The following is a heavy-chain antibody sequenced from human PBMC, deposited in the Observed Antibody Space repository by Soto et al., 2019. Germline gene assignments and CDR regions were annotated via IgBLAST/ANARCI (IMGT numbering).Heavy chain of an antibody. CDR1: GGSFSGYY. CDR3: AIFPFARSSWTNPRYFDY. J-gene: IGHJ4*02. CDR2: INQSGFT. V-gene: IGHV4-34*01. D-gene: IGHD6-13*01. Sequence: QVQLQQWGAGLLKPAETLSLTCAVYGGSFSGYYWTWIRQPPGKGLEWIGEINQSGFTNYNPSLGSRVTMPVDTSINQFSLRLSSVTPADTAAYYCAIFPFARSSWTNPRYFDYWGQGTLVTVSS.